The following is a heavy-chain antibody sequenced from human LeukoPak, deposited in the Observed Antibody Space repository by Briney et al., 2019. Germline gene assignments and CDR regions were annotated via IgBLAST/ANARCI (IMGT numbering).Heavy chain of an antibody. D-gene: IGHD3-10*01. CDR3: AKFDSLLC. Sequence: GRSLRLSCAASGFTFSSYAMHWVRQAPGKGLEWVAVISYDGSNKYYADSVKGRFTISRDNSKNTLYLQMNSLRAEDTAVYYCAKFDSLLCWGQGTLVTVSS. V-gene: IGHV3-30*04. CDR1: GFTFSSYA. CDR2: ISYDGSNK. J-gene: IGHJ4*02.